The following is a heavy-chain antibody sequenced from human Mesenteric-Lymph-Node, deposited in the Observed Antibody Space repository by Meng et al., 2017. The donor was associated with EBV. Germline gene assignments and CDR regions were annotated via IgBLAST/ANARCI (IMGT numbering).Heavy chain of an antibody. Sequence: QVQLRESGRVLVKPSQTLSLTCGVSGDSISGGGYYWSWIRQPPGKGLEWIGYISYSGNTYYNTSLKSRLTISLDTSKNQFSLKLKSVTAADTAVYYCARALYSGYDYFDWGQGTLVTVSS. J-gene: IGHJ1*01. D-gene: IGHD5-12*01. V-gene: IGHV4-30-4*01. CDR1: GDSISGGGYY. CDR3: ARALYSGYDYFD. CDR2: ISYSGNT.